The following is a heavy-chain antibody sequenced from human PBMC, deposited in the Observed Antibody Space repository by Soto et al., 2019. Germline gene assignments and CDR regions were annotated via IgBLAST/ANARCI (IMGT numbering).Heavy chain of an antibody. D-gene: IGHD3-16*01. CDR1: GITFRNHG. CDR3: VRGEGQNGHDTRLDY. V-gene: IGHV3-30*03. J-gene: IGHJ4*02. Sequence: QMQLVESGGGVIQPGMSLRLSCAVSGITFRNHGIHWVRQAPGKGLEWVADISYNGIDKWYADSVKGRFTISRDNFGDTAYLQMNGLRHEDTAVYYWVRGEGQNGHDTRLDYWGQGTLVTVSS. CDR2: ISYNGIDK.